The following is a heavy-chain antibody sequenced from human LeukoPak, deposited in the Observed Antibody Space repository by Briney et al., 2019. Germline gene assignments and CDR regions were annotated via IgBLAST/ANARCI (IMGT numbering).Heavy chain of an antibody. CDR1: GFTFSDYY. D-gene: IGHD6-13*01. V-gene: IGHV3-11*06. J-gene: IGHJ4*02. CDR3: ARLGSIAAAGAPDY. CDR2: ISSSSSHT. Sequence: GGSLRLSCAAPGFTFSDYYMSWFRQAPGKGLEWVSYISSSSSHTTYADSVKGRFTISRDNARNSLSLQVNSLRADDTAVYYCARLGSIAAAGAPDYWGQGTLVTVSS.